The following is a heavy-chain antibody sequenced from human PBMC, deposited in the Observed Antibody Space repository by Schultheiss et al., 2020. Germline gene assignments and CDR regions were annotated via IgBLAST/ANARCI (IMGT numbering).Heavy chain of an antibody. V-gene: IGHV4-61*02. CDR3: ARERVAAAGGMDV. J-gene: IGHJ6*02. Sequence: SETLSLTCTVSGGSISSSSYYWGWIRQPAGKGLEWIGRIYTSGSTNYNPSLKSRVTISVDTSKNQFSLKLSSVTAADTAVYYCARERVAAAGGMDVWGQGTTVTVSS. CDR1: GGSISSSSYY. CDR2: IYTSGST. D-gene: IGHD6-13*01.